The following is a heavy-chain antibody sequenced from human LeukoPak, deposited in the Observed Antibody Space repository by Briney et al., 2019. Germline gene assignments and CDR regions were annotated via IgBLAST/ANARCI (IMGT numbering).Heavy chain of an antibody. V-gene: IGHV4-59*01. J-gene: IGHJ5*02. CDR1: GGSISSYY. CDR2: IYYSGST. Sequence: PSETLSLTCTVSGGSISSYYWSWIRQPPGKGLEWIGYIYYSGSTNYNPSLKSRVTISVDTSKNQFSLKLSSATAADTAVYYCARSSRNWFDPWGQGTLVTVSS. CDR3: ARSSRNWFDP. D-gene: IGHD6-13*01.